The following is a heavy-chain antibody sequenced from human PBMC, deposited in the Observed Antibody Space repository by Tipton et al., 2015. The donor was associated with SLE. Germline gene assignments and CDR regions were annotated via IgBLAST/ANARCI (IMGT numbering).Heavy chain of an antibody. Sequence: TLSLTCTVSGGSISGYYWSWIRQPPGKGLEWIGYIYYNGRSNSNPSLRSRVTISVDTSKNQFSLKLSSVTAADTAVYYCARQGKAFSYRGGLDVWGQGTTVTVSS. V-gene: IGHV4-59*08. CDR1: GGSISGYY. CDR3: ARQGKAFSYRGGLDV. CDR2: IYYNGRS. D-gene: IGHD3-3*02. J-gene: IGHJ6*02.